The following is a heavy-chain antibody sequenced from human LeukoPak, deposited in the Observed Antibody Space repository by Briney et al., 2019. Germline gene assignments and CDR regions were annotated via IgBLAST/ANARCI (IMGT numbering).Heavy chain of an antibody. D-gene: IGHD6-19*01. CDR1: GYTFTGYY. J-gene: IGHJ5*02. Sequence: GASVKVSCKASGYTFTGYYMHWVRQVPGQGLEWMGWINPNSGGTNYAQKFQGRVTMTRDTSISTAYMELSRLRSDDTAVYYCARDKQWLARLYNWFDPWGQGTLVTVSS. CDR2: INPNSGGT. V-gene: IGHV1-2*02. CDR3: ARDKQWLARLYNWFDP.